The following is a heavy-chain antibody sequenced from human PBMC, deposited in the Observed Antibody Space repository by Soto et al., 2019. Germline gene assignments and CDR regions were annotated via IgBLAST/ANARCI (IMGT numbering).Heavy chain of an antibody. CDR2: IWADGSQT. Sequence: GGSLRLSCEVSGLDFSTFGMHWVRQAPGKGLEWVAVIWADGSQTYYVDSVKGRFTVSRDNPKSTLYLQMTSPRVEDTAKYFCVSSHDMPIWGQGTLVTVSS. CDR3: VSSHDMPI. J-gene: IGHJ1*01. D-gene: IGHD1-1*01. CDR1: GLDFSTFG. V-gene: IGHV3-33*03.